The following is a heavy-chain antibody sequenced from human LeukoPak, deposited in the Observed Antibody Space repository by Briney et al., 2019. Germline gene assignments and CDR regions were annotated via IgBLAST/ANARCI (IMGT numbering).Heavy chain of an antibody. CDR3: ARDQGSLPSDP. Sequence: PGGSLRLSCAASGFTFSGYWMSWVRQAPGRGLEWVANIRQDGNEKHYVDSVKGRFTISRDNAKNSLFLQMNSLRDEDTAIYYCARDQGSLPSDPWGQGTLVSVSS. CDR1: GFTFSGYW. CDR2: IRQDGNEK. J-gene: IGHJ5*02. V-gene: IGHV3-7*01. D-gene: IGHD6-13*01.